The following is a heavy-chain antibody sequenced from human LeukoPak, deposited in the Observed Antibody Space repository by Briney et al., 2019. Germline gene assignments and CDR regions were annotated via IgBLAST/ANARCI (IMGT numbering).Heavy chain of an antibody. CDR3: ARWSGYSSGWYYFDY. V-gene: IGHV4-39*01. CDR1: GGSVSTSSYS. Sequence: PSETLSLTCSVSGGSVSTSSYSWGWIGQPPGKGLEWIGSIYYRGNTYYNPSLKSRITISVDTSKDQFSLRLSSMTATDTAVYYCARWSGYSSGWYYFDYWGQGTLVTVSS. J-gene: IGHJ4*02. CDR2: IYYRGNT. D-gene: IGHD6-19*01.